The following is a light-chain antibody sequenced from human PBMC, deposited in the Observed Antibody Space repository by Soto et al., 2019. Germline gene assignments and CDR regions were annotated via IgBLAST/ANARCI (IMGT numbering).Light chain of an antibody. V-gene: IGKV1-8*01. CDR2: AAS. J-gene: IGKJ4*01. CDR3: QQYYSYPRELT. CDR1: QGISSY. Sequence: AIRMTQSPSSLSASTGDRVTITCRASQGISSYLAWYQQKPGKVPKLLIYAASTLQSGVPSRFSGSGSGTDFTLTISCLQSEDFATYYCQQYYSYPRELTFGGGTKVEIK.